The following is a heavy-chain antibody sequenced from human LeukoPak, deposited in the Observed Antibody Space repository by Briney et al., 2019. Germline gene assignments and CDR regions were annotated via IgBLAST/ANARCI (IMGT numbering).Heavy chain of an antibody. CDR2: INSDGSST. CDR3: AKARCSRTSCNTESDY. V-gene: IGHV3-74*01. Sequence: GGSLRLSCAASGFTLSPYWMHWVRQAPGKGLVWVSRINSDGSSTTYADSVKGRFTISRDKTKNTLYLQMNILRAEDTAVYYCAKARCSRTSCNTESDYWGQGTLVTVSS. D-gene: IGHD2-2*01. J-gene: IGHJ4*02. CDR1: GFTLSPYW.